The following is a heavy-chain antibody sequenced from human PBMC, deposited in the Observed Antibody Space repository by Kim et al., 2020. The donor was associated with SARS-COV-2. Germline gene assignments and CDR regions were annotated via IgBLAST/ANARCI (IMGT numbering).Heavy chain of an antibody. CDR3: ARAGGRGQLVCDY. CDR1: GGSISSGGYY. J-gene: IGHJ4*02. CDR2: IYYSGST. Sequence: SETLSLTCTVSGGSISSGGYYWSWIRQHPGKGLEWIGYIYYSGSTYYNPSLKSRVTISVDTSKNQFSLKLSSVTAADTAVYYCARAGGRGQLVCDYWGQGTLVTVSS. D-gene: IGHD6-6*01. V-gene: IGHV4-31*03.